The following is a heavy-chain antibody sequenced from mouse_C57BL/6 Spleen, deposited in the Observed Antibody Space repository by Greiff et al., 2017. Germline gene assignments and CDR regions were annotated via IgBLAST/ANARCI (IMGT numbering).Heavy chain of an antibody. D-gene: IGHD3-2*02. Sequence: VKLMESGAELVKPGASVKISCKASGYAFSSYWMNWVKQRPGKGLEWIGQIYPGDGDTNYNGKFKGKATLTADKSSSTAYMQLSSLTSEDSAVYFCATAQATWDYAMDYWGQGTSVTVSS. CDR2: IYPGDGDT. J-gene: IGHJ4*01. CDR3: ATAQATWDYAMDY. CDR1: GYAFSSYW. V-gene: IGHV1-80*01.